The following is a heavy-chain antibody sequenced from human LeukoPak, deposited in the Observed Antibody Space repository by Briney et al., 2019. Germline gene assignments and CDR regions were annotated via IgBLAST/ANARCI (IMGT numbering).Heavy chain of an antibody. CDR1: GYTVTSYY. CDR2: LNPSGGSS. Sequence: GASVKVSCKASGYTVTSYYMHWVRQAPGQGLEWMAILNPSGGSSNYAQKFQGRATLTRATSTGTVYMELSSLRSEDTAVYYCARDSRAGRGYSGNFDYWGQGTLVTVSS. J-gene: IGHJ4*02. CDR3: ARDSRAGRGYSGNFDY. D-gene: IGHD5-12*01. V-gene: IGHV1-46*01.